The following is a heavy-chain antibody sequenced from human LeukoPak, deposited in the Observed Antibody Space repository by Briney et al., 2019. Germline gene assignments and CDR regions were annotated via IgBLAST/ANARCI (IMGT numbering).Heavy chain of an antibody. D-gene: IGHD3-22*01. CDR2: IYYSGST. J-gene: IGHJ6*03. CDR1: GGSISSSSYY. V-gene: IGHV4-39*07. Sequence: SETLSLTCTVSGGSISSSSYYWGWIRQPPGKGLEWIGSIYYSGSTYYNPSLKSRVTISVDTSKNQFSLKLSSVTAADTAVYYCARVYYYDSSGYFRGRYYYYMDVWGKGTTVTVSS. CDR3: ARVYYYDSSGYFRGRYYYYMDV.